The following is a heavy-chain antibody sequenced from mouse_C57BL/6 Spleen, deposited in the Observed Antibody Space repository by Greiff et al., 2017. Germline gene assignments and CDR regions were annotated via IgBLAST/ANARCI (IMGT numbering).Heavy chain of an antibody. Sequence: QVQLKQPGAELVKPGASVKLSCKASGYTFTSYWMHWVQQRPGQGLEWIGMIHPNSGSTNYNEKFKSKSTLTVDKASSTAYMQLSSLTSEDSAVYYCARHTFDYWGQGTTLTVSS. CDR1: GYTFTSYW. CDR2: IHPNSGST. V-gene: IGHV1-64*01. J-gene: IGHJ2*01. CDR3: ARHTFDY.